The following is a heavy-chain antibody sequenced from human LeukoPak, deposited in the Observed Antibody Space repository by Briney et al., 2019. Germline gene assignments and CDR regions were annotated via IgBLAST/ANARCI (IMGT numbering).Heavy chain of an antibody. V-gene: IGHV3-33*01. J-gene: IGHJ4*02. CDR3: VRDPSGSGFAFDS. CDR2: IWFDGSNK. D-gene: IGHD1-1*01. Sequence: HPGRSLRLSCAASGFIFSNDAMHWVRQAPGKGLEWVAFIWFDGSNKHYADSVKGRFTISRDNSEDTLYLQMNSLRAEDTAEYYCVRDPSGSGFAFDSWGQGALVTVSS. CDR1: GFIFSNDA.